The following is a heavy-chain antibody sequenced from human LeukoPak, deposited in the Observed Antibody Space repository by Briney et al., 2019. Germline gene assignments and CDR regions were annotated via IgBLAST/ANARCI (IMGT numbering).Heavy chain of an antibody. V-gene: IGHV1-69*06. D-gene: IGHD3-10*01. CDR2: IIPIFGTA. CDR1: GGTFSNYA. Sequence: SVKVSCKASGGTFSNYAISWVRQAPGQGLEWMGGIIPIFGTANYAQKFQGRVTITADKSTSTAYMELSSLRSEDTAVYYCARIMVRGVIGSGGMDVWGKGTTVTVSS. J-gene: IGHJ6*04. CDR3: ARIMVRGVIGSGGMDV.